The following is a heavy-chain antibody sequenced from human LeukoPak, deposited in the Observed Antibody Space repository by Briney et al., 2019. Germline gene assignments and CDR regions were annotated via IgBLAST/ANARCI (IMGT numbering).Heavy chain of an antibody. CDR1: GGSFSSDA. CDR2: IIPIFGTA. J-gene: IGHJ4*02. V-gene: IGHV1-69*05. D-gene: IGHD6-19*01. CDR3: ARGLDSSGCFDY. Sequence: AAAVKVSCKAAGGSFSSDAISWVRQAPGQGLEWMGGIIPIFGTANYAQKFQGRVTITTDESTSTAYMELSSLRSEDTAVYYCARGLDSSGCFDYWGQGTLVTVSS.